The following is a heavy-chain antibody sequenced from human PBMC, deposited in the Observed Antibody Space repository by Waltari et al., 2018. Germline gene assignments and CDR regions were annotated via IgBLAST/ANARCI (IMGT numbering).Heavy chain of an antibody. V-gene: IGHV1-18*01. Sequence: QVQLVQSGAEVKTPGASVKVSCKTSGYTFTNYGVTWVRQAPGQGLEWMGWISAKNGNTDHAQKFQGRVIITTDTSTSTAYMELRSLRSDDTAVYYCARDLVRQGFDPWGQGTLVAVSS. D-gene: IGHD2-8*02. CDR1: GYTFTNYG. CDR3: ARDLVRQGFDP. J-gene: IGHJ5*02. CDR2: ISAKNGNT.